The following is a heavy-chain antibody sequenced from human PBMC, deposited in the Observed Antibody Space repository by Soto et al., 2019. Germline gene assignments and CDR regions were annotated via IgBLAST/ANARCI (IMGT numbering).Heavy chain of an antibody. J-gene: IGHJ4*02. Sequence: EVQLVESGGGLIQPGGSLRLSCAASGFTVSSKYMTWVRQAPGKGLEWVSVIYGGGTTYYADSVKGRFTISRDNSKNTFYLQVNSLRAEDTAVYYCVQTTGWPGFDFWGQGTLVTVSS. CDR1: GFTVSSKY. CDR3: VQTTGWPGFDF. D-gene: IGHD6-19*01. V-gene: IGHV3-53*01. CDR2: IYGGGTT.